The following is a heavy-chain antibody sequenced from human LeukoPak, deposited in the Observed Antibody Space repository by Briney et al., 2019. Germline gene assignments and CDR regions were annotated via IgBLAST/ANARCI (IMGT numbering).Heavy chain of an antibody. CDR3: ASSSIAVAGTDY. D-gene: IGHD6-19*01. Sequence: ASVKVSCKASGYTFTDYYMHWVRQAPGQGLEWMGWINPNSGGTNYAQNFQGRVTMTRDTSISTAYMELSRLRSDDTAVYYCASSSIAVAGTDYWGQGTLVTVSS. J-gene: IGHJ4*02. CDR1: GYTFTDYY. V-gene: IGHV1-2*02. CDR2: INPNSGGT.